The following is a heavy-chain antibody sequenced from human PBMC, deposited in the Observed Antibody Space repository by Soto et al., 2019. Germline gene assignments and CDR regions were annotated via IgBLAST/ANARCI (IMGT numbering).Heavy chain of an antibody. Sequence: SETLFLTCSIYSGSFSGYYWSWIRQPPGKGLEWIGENSQSGNTNYSPSLKSRVSISIDTSKKQFSLNLASVSAADTAVYYCARAPKVSGSSQTRPDFWGQGTLVTVSS. D-gene: IGHD6-6*01. J-gene: IGHJ4*02. V-gene: IGHV4-34*01. CDR2: NSQSGNT. CDR3: ARAPKVSGSSQTRPDF. CDR1: SGSFSGYY.